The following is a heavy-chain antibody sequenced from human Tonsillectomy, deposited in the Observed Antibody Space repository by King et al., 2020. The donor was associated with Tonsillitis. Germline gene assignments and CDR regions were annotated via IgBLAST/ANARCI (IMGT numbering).Heavy chain of an antibody. CDR1: GFTFSSYS. CDR2: IGGSSSDI. J-gene: IGHJ4*02. D-gene: IGHD2-21*02. CDR3: ARDRSPNDGDAPFDS. V-gene: IGHV3-21*01. Sequence: VQLVESGGGLVKPGGSLRLSCAASGFTFSSYSMNWVRQAPGKGLEWVSSIGGSSSDIYYADSVKGRFTISRDNAKNSLYLQMNSLRAEDTAVYYCARDRSPNDGDAPFDSGGQGTLVTVSS.